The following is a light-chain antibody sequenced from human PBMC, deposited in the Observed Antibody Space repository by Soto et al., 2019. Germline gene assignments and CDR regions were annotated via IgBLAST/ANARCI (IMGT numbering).Light chain of an antibody. Sequence: QSVLTQPPSVSAAPGQKVTISCSGSSSNIGNNYVFWYQQLPGTAPKLLIYDNDGRFSGVPDRFSGSKSGTSATLGITGLQTGDEADYYCGTWDSGLRAVVFGGGTKLTVL. CDR1: SSNIGNNY. V-gene: IGLV1-51*01. CDR3: GTWDSGLRAVV. CDR2: DND. J-gene: IGLJ2*01.